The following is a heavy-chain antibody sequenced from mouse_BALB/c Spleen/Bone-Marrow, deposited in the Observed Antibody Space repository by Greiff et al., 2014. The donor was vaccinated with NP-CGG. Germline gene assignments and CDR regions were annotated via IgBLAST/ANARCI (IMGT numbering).Heavy chain of an antibody. V-gene: IGHV1-14*01. CDR2: IYPPNDGT. Sequence: LVESGPELVKPWASVKMSCKASGYTFTSYVMHWVKQKPGQGLEWIGYIYPPNDGTKYNEKFKGKATLTSDKSSSTAYMELSSLTSEDSAVYYCARDAMDYWGQETSVTVSS. J-gene: IGHJ4*01. CDR1: GYTFTSYV. CDR3: ARDAMDY.